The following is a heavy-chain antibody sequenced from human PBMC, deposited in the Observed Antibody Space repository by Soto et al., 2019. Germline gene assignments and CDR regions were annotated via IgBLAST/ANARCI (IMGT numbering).Heavy chain of an antibody. Sequence: ASVKVSCKASGYTFISYYMHWVRQAPGQGLEWMGIINPNGGSTTYAQKLQGRVTMTRDTSTSTVYMELSSLRSEDTAVYYCAVGYSGHGNFDYWGQGTRVTVSS. CDR2: INPNGGST. CDR3: AVGYSGHGNFDY. V-gene: IGHV1-46*04. J-gene: IGHJ4*02. CDR1: GYTFISYY. D-gene: IGHD5-12*01.